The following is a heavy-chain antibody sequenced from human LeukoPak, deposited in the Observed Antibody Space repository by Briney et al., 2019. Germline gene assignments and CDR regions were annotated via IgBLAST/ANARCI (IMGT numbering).Heavy chain of an antibody. D-gene: IGHD3-16*02. CDR3: AKGLATFGGVIVSGDY. J-gene: IGHJ4*02. CDR2: ISGSGGST. V-gene: IGHV3-23*01. Sequence: GGSLRLSCAASGFTFSSYAMSCVRQAPGKGLEWVSAISGSGGSTYYADSVKGRFTISRDNSKNTLYLQMNSLRAEDTAVYYCAKGLATFGGVIVSGDYWGQGTLVTVSS. CDR1: GFTFSSYA.